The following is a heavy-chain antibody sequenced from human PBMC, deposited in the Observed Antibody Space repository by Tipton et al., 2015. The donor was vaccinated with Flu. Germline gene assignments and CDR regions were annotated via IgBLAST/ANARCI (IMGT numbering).Heavy chain of an antibody. D-gene: IGHD2-15*01. J-gene: IGHJ2*01. Sequence: TLSLTCAVYGGSFSGYYWSWIRQPPGKGLEWIGEINEDESTNYNPSLKGRVTISVDTSKNQFSLKLSSVTAADTAVYYCARGYCSGGSCSYWYFDLWGRGTLVTVSS. CDR2: INEDEST. CDR3: ARGYCSGGSCSYWYFDL. V-gene: IGHV4-34*01. CDR1: GGSFSGYY.